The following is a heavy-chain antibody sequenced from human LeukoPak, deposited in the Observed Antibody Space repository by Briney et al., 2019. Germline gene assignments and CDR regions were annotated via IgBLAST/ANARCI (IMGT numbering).Heavy chain of an antibody. V-gene: IGHV3-33*06. CDR1: GFTFSSYG. CDR2: IWSDGSNE. J-gene: IGHJ4*02. Sequence: GGSLRLSCAASGFTFSSYGMHWVRQPPGKGLEWVAVIWSDGSNEYYADSVKGRFTISRDNSKNTLYLQMNSLRAEDTAVYYCAKDSENGVADYWGQGTLVTVSS. D-gene: IGHD1-1*01. CDR3: AKDSENGVADY.